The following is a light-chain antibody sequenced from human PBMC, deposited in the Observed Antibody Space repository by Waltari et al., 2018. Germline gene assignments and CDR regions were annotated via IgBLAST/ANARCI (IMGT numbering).Light chain of an antibody. J-gene: IGKJ1*01. CDR3: QQYGSSPWT. CDR2: GAS. CDR1: QSVSSSY. V-gene: IGKV3-20*01. Sequence: EIVLTQSPGTLSLSPGERATLSCRASQSVSSSYLAWYQQKPGQAPRVLIHGASNRATGIPDGFSGSGSGTDFTLTISRLEPEDFAVYYCQQYGSSPWTFGQVTKVEIK.